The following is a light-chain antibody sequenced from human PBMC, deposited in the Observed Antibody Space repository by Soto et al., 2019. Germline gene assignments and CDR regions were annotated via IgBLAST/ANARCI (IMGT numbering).Light chain of an antibody. CDR2: EVT. CDR3: CSYTTSSTRV. V-gene: IGLV2-14*01. Sequence: QSALTQPASVSGSPGQSIAISCTGSSSDVGFYKYVSWYQQHPGKVPKLIIYEVTNRPSGVSNRFSGSKSGNTAALTISGVQAEDEADYYCCSYTTSSTRVFGSGTKHTVL. J-gene: IGLJ1*01. CDR1: SSDVGFYKY.